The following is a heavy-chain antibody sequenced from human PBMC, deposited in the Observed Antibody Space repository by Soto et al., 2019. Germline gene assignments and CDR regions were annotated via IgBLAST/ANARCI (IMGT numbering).Heavy chain of an antibody. V-gene: IGHV4-34*01. CDR3: ARGLGAASVHDAFDI. CDR2: INHSGST. J-gene: IGHJ3*02. CDR1: GGSFSGYY. Sequence: PSETLSLTCTVYGGSFSGYYWSWIRQPPGKGLEWIGEINHSGSTNYNPSLKSRVTISVDTSKNQFSLKLSSVTAADTAVYYCARGLGAASVHDAFDIWGQGTMVTVSS. D-gene: IGHD1-26*01.